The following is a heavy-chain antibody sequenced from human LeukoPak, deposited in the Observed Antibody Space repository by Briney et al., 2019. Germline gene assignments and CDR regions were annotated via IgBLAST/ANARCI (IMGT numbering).Heavy chain of an antibody. V-gene: IGHV1-69*05. CDR3: ARDYYDSSGYYL. D-gene: IGHD3-22*01. Sequence: XXASXGTFSSYAISXVRQAPGQGLEWXGRIIPIFGTANYAQKFQGRVTITTDESTSTAYMELSSLRSEDTAVYYCARDYYDSSGYYLWGQGTLVTVSS. J-gene: IGHJ4*02. CDR2: IIPIFGTA. CDR1: XGTFSSYA.